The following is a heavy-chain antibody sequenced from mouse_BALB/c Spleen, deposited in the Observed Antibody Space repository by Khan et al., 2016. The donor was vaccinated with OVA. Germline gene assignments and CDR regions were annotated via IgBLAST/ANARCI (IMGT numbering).Heavy chain of an antibody. V-gene: IGHV14-3*02. CDR2: INPAHGDT. J-gene: IGHJ3*01. CDR1: GFTIKDTY. CDR3: ATLYGSPYTY. D-gene: IGHD2-1*01. Sequence: EVQLQQSGAELVKPGASVKLSCKASGFTIKDTYIHWVKQRPEQGPEWIGWINPAHGDTKYDPKFQGKATIAADTSSNPASLQLSSLTSEDTAVYYCATLYGSPYTYWGQGTLVSVSA.